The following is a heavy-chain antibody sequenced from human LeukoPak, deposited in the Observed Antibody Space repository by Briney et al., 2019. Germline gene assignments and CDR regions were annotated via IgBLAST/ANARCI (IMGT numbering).Heavy chain of an antibody. D-gene: IGHD2-2*02. V-gene: IGHV1-18*04. CDR3: ARHPLYCSSTSCYNPPYGMDV. CDR1: GYTFTSYY. J-gene: IGHJ6*02. Sequence: GASVKVSCKASGYTFTSYYMHWVRQAPGQGLEWMGWISAYNGNTNYAQKLQGRVTMTTDTSTSTAYMELRSLRSDDTAVYYCARHPLYCSSTSCYNPPYGMDVWGQGTTVTVSS. CDR2: ISAYNGNT.